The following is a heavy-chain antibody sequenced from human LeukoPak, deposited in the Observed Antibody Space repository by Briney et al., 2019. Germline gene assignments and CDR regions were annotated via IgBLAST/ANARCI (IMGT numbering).Heavy chain of an antibody. Sequence: GGSLRLSCAASGFTFSSYSINWVRQAPGKGLEWVSYISSSSSTIYYADSVKGRFTISRDNAKNSLYLQMNSLRAEDTAVYYCASARFLEWPRAFDIWGQGTMVTVSS. D-gene: IGHD3-3*01. CDR3: ASARFLEWPRAFDI. CDR1: GFTFSSYS. J-gene: IGHJ3*02. CDR2: ISSSSSTI. V-gene: IGHV3-48*01.